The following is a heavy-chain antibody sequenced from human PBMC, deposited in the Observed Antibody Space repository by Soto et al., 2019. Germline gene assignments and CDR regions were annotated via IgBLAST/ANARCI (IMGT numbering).Heavy chain of an antibody. CDR2: IKPSGGST. D-gene: IGHD2-2*01. CDR3: ARDKDPLPRIVVVPAAIRYGMDV. CDR1: GYTFTSYY. Sequence: QVQLVQSGAEVKKPGASVKVSCKASGYTFTSYYMHWVRQAPGQGLEWMGIIKPSGGSTSYAKKLQGRVIMSRDTSTSTVYMELSSRRSEDPAVYYCARDKDPLPRIVVVPAAIRYGMDVWGQGTTVTVSS. J-gene: IGHJ6*02. V-gene: IGHV1-46*01.